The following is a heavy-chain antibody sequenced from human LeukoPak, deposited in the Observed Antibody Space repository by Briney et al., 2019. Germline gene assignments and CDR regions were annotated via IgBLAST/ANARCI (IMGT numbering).Heavy chain of an antibody. Sequence: PGRSLRLSCAASGFTVTSYGMHWVRQPPAKGLEWVAVIWYDGSKKYYADSVKGRFTISRDNSKNTLYLQMNSLRVEDTAVYYCAKYSIRGYSYENWYFDLWGRGTLVTVSS. CDR3: AKYSIRGYSYENWYFDL. CDR1: GFTVTSYG. D-gene: IGHD5-18*01. V-gene: IGHV3-33*06. CDR2: IWYDGSKK. J-gene: IGHJ2*01.